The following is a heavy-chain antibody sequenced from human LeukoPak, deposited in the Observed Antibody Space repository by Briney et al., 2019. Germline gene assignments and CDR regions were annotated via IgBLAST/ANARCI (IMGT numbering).Heavy chain of an antibody. V-gene: IGHV4-34*01. J-gene: IGHJ4*02. CDR3: ARGRTMVRVPGRFDY. Sequence: SETLSLTCXVYGGSFSXXXXXXIRQPPGKGXEXXXXINHSGSTNYNPSLXXRVTISVDTSKNQFSLKLSSVTAADTAVYYCARGRTMVRVPGRFDYWGQGTLVTVSS. CDR2: INHSGST. CDR1: GGSFSXXX. D-gene: IGHD3-10*01.